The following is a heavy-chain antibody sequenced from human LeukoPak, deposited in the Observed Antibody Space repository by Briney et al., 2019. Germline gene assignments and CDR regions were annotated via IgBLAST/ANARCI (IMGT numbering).Heavy chain of an antibody. CDR1: GYTFTGYY. D-gene: IGHD3-22*01. CDR3: ARGTYYDSSAYSGVRLFDY. J-gene: IGHJ4*02. V-gene: IGHV1-2*02. CDR2: INPDTGRT. Sequence: ASVKVSCKASGYTFTGYYMHWVRQAPGQGLEWMGWINPDTGRTNYAQKFQGRVTMTRDTSITTAYMELTRLTSDDTAVYSCARGTYYDSSAYSGVRLFDYWGQGTLVTVSS.